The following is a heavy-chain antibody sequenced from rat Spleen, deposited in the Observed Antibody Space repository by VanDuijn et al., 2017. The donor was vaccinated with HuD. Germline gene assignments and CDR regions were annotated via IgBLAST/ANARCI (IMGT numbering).Heavy chain of an antibody. CDR2: INWSGTIT. J-gene: IGHJ2*01. CDR1: GFTFDDYG. D-gene: IGHD1-2*01. Sequence: EVQLVESGGGLVQPGRSLKLSCVASGFTFDDYGMAWVRQAPKNGLEWVANINWSGTITYYPDSVKGRFTISRDNSKNALYLQMNNLRSEDTAIYYCTRGTIPAIPFDYWGQGVMVTVSS. V-gene: IGHV5-36*01. CDR3: TRGTIPAIPFDY.